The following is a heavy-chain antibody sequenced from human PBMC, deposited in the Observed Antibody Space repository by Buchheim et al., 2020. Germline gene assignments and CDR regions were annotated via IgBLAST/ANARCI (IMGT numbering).Heavy chain of an antibody. V-gene: IGHV3-7*01. CDR2: IAPDGTEK. J-gene: IGHJ4*02. CDR3: ARDEI. CDR1: GFSFSTKW. Sequence: EVQLVESGGGLVQPGGSLRLSCAASGFSFSTKWMSWVRQAPGRGLEWVANIAPDGTEKYYVDSVKGRFTISRDNTEDSLYLQMSGLRFEETAVYYCARDEIWGQGTL.